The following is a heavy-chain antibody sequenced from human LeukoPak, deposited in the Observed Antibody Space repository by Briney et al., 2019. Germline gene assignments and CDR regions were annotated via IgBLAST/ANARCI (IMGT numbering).Heavy chain of an antibody. D-gene: IGHD4-23*01. Sequence: GGSLRLSCSASGFTFSSYAMHWVRQAPGKGLEYVSAISSNGGSTYYADSVKGRFTVSRDNSKNTLYLQMSSLRAEDTAVYYCVKAYYGGNSGGFYFDYWGQGTLVTVSS. CDR1: GFTFSSYA. CDR2: ISSNGGST. CDR3: VKAYYGGNSGGFYFDY. J-gene: IGHJ4*02. V-gene: IGHV3-64D*06.